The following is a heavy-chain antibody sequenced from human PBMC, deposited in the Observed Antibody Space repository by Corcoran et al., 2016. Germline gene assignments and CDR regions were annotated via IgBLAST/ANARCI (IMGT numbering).Heavy chain of an antibody. D-gene: IGHD3-3*01. Sequence: EVQLVESGGGLVQPGGSLRLSCAASGFTFSSYSMNWVRQAPGKGLEWVSYISSSSSTIYYADSVKGRFTISTDNAKNSLYLQMNSLRAEDTVVYYCARDPSPRIYDFWSAAAVPFGMDVWGQGTTVTVSS. J-gene: IGHJ6*02. CDR3: ARDPSPRIYDFWSAAAVPFGMDV. CDR1: GFTFSSYS. V-gene: IGHV3-48*04. CDR2: ISSSSSTI.